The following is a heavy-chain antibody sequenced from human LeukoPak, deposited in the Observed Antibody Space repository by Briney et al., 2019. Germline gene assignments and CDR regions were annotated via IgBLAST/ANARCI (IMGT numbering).Heavy chain of an antibody. V-gene: IGHV3-9*01. D-gene: IGHD6-19*01. J-gene: IGHJ4*02. CDR1: GFTLDDYA. Sequence: GGSLRLSCAASGFTLDDYAMHWVRQAPGKGLEWVSGISWNSGSIGYADSVKGRFTISRDNAKNSLYLQMNSLRAEDTALYYCAKDMRSIAVAGVSIDYWGQGTLVTVSS. CDR2: ISWNSGSI. CDR3: AKDMRSIAVAGVSIDY.